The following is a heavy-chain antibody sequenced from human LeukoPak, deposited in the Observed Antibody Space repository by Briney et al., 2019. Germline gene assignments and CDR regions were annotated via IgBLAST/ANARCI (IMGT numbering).Heavy chain of an antibody. Sequence: ASVKVSCKASGGTFSSYAISWVRQAPGQGLEWMGGIIPIFGTANYAQKFQGRVTISADESTNTAYMELSSLRSEDTAVYYCARDLVPYGSGNSMGDWGQGTLVTVSS. V-gene: IGHV1-69*13. CDR3: ARDLVPYGSGNSMGD. J-gene: IGHJ4*02. CDR2: IIPIFGTA. CDR1: GGTFSSYA. D-gene: IGHD3-10*01.